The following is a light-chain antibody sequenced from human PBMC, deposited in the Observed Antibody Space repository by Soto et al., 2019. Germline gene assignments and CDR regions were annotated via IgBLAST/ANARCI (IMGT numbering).Light chain of an antibody. J-gene: IGKJ5*01. Sequence: DIQMTQSPCSLSATIADRVTITCRTSQSISSDLNWYQQKAGKAPQLLIYAASSLQSGVPSRFSGSGSGTHFTLTISSLQPEDFATYYCQQIYSIPITFGQGTRVEIK. CDR2: AAS. CDR3: QQIYSIPIT. V-gene: IGKV1-39*01. CDR1: QSISSD.